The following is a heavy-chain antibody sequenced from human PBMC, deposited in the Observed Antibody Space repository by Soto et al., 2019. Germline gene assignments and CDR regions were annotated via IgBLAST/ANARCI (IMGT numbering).Heavy chain of an antibody. V-gene: IGHV4-30-4*01. D-gene: IGHD3-22*01. J-gene: IGHJ3*02. CDR2: IYYSGST. Sequence: QVQLQESGPGLVKPSQTLSLTCTVSGGSISSGDYYWSWIRQPPGKGLEWIGYIYYSGSTYYNPSLKSRVTISVDTSKNQFSLKLSSVTAADTAVYYCARVSVGAVITMIVVNEAFDIWGQGTMVTVSS. CDR3: ARVSVGAVITMIVVNEAFDI. CDR1: GGSISSGDYY.